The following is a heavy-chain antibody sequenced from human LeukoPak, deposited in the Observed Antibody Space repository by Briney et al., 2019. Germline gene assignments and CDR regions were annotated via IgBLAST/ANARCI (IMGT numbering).Heavy chain of an antibody. V-gene: IGHV4-39*07. CDR2: IYYSGST. Sequence: SETLSLTCTVSGGSISSSSYYWGWIRQPPGKGLEWIGSIYYSGSTYYNPSLKSRVTISVDASKNQFSLKLRSVTAADTAVYYCAREGDAYNYGAYFDYWGQGTLVTVSS. CDR1: GGSISSSSYY. CDR3: AREGDAYNYGAYFDY. J-gene: IGHJ4*02. D-gene: IGHD5-24*01.